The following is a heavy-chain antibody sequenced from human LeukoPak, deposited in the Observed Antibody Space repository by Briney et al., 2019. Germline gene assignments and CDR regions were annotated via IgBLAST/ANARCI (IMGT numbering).Heavy chain of an antibody. V-gene: IGHV3-23*01. J-gene: IGHJ4*02. D-gene: IGHD2-2*01. CDR3: AKTPCTTSCYFDY. CDR2: ISGSGGST. Sequence: GGSLRLSCAASGFAFSSYAMSWVRQAPGKGLEWVSVISGSGGSTYYADSVKGRFTISRDNSKNTLYLQMNSLRVEDTAVYYCAKTPCTTSCYFDYWGQGTLVTVSS. CDR1: GFAFSSYA.